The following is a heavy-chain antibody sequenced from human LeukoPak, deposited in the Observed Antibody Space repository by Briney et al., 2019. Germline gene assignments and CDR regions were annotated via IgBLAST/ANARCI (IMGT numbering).Heavy chain of an antibody. D-gene: IGHD4-11*01. CDR1: GYTFTSYG. V-gene: IGHV1-69*13. Sequence: AASVKVSCKASGYTFTSYGISWVRPAPGQGLEWMGGIIPIFGTANYAQKFQGRVTITADESTSTAYMELSSLRSEDTAVYYCARGGGEGTTVTTDYYWGQGTLVTVSS. J-gene: IGHJ4*02. CDR2: IIPIFGTA. CDR3: ARGGGEGTTVTTDYY.